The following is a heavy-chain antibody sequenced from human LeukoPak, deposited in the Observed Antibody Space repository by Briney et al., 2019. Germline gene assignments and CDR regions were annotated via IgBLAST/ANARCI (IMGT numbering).Heavy chain of an antibody. CDR1: GGTFSSYA. D-gene: IGHD3-22*01. CDR2: IIPIFGAA. CDR3: ARARSPSSGYLLRDHNWFDP. Sequence: SVKVSCKASGGTFSSYAFSWVRQAPGQGLEWMGGIIPIFGAAIYAQKFQGRVTITTDESTSTAYMELSSLRSEDTAVYYCARARSPSSGYLLRDHNWFDPWGQGTLVTVSS. V-gene: IGHV1-69*05. J-gene: IGHJ5*02.